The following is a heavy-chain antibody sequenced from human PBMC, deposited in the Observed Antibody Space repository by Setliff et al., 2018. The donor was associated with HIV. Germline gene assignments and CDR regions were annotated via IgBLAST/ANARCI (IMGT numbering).Heavy chain of an antibody. Sequence: PGGSLRLSCAASGFTFSSFAMTWVRQAPGKGLEWVSAISGRGGSTYYADSVKGRFTISRGNSKNTLYLQMNSLRAEDTAVYYCAKDSGYEGDHYFDYWGQGTLVTVS. D-gene: IGHD5-12*01. J-gene: IGHJ4*02. CDR1: GFTFSSFA. CDR2: ISGRGGST. CDR3: AKDSGYEGDHYFDY. V-gene: IGHV3-23*01.